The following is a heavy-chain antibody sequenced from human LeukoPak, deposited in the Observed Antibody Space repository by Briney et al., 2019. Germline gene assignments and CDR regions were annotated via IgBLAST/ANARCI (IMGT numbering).Heavy chain of an antibody. CDR3: AKWDENFYYMDV. D-gene: IGHD1-26*01. J-gene: IGHJ6*03. Sequence: PGGSLRLSCAASRFTFNRYAISWVRQAPRKGLEWVSSISGSGGGTFYASSVRGRFTISRDNSKDTVFLQMNGLRVEDTAMYYCAKWDENFYYMDVWGQGTTVTVSS. CDR2: ISGSGGGT. V-gene: IGHV3-23*01. CDR1: RFTFNRYA.